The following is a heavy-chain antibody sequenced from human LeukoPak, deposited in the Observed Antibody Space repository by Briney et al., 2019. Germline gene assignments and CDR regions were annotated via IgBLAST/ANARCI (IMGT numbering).Heavy chain of an antibody. CDR2: TNHSGST. D-gene: IGHD5-18*01. CDR3: ARGRRQLWSKGFDY. J-gene: IGHJ4*02. V-gene: IGHV4-34*01. Sequence: SETLSLTCAVYGGSFSGYYWSWTRQPPGKGLEWIGETNHSGSTNYNPSLKSRVTISVDTSKNQFSLKLSSVTAADTAVYYCARGRRQLWSKGFDYWGQGTLVTVSS. CDR1: GGSFSGYY.